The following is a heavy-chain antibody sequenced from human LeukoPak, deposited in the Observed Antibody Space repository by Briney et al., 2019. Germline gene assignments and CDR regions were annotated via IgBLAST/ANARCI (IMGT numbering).Heavy chain of an antibody. V-gene: IGHV1-69*13. J-gene: IGHJ6*02. CDR2: IIPIFGTA. Sequence: SVKVSCKASGGTFSSYAISWVRQAPGQGLEWMGGIIPIFGTANYAQKFQGRVTITADESTSTAYMELSSLRSEDTAVYYCARDPPFSPAPLGMDVWGQGTTVTVSS. CDR1: GGTFSSYA. CDR3: ARDPPFSPAPLGMDV.